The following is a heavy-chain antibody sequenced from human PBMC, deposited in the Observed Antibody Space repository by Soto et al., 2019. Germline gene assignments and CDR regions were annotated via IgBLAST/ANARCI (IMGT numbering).Heavy chain of an antibody. D-gene: IGHD3-22*01. Sequence: KASETLSLTCTVSGGSISSSSYYWGWIRQPPGKGLEWIGSIYYSGSTYYNPSLKSRVTISVDTSKNQFSLKLSSVTAADTAVYYCARLSYDSSGYLVSLYSGSFDYWGQGTLVTVSS. CDR3: ARLSYDSSGYLVSLYSGSFDY. J-gene: IGHJ4*02. CDR2: IYYSGST. V-gene: IGHV4-39*01. CDR1: GGSISSSSYY.